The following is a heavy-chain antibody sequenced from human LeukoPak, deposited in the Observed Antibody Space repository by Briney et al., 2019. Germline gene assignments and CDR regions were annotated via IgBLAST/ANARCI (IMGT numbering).Heavy chain of an antibody. V-gene: IGHV5-51*01. CDR2: IYPGDSDT. CDR3: AGPTTGHLFDV. CDR1: GYSFANYW. D-gene: IGHD4-17*01. J-gene: IGHJ3*01. Sequence: GESLKISCKGSGYSFANYWIGWVRQMPGKGLEWMGIIYPGDSDTRYSPSFQGQVSISADKSISTAYLQWSSLEASDTAMYYCAGPTTGHLFDVWGQGTMVIVSS.